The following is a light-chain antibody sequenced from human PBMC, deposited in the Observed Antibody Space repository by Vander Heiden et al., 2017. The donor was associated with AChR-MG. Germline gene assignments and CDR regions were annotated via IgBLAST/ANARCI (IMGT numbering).Light chain of an antibody. CDR1: QSVSNY. V-gene: IGKV3-11*01. CDR2: DAS. CDR3: QQRSNWPPEVT. Sequence: VLPQSPATLSLSPGERATLSCRASQSVSNYLAWYQHKPGQAPRLLIYDASNRAAGIPARFSGSGSGTDFTLTISSLEPEDFAVYYCQQRSNWPPEVTFGGGTKVEIK. J-gene: IGKJ4*01.